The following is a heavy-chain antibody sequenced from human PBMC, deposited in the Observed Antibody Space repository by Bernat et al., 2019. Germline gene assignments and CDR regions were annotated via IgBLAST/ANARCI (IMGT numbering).Heavy chain of an antibody. CDR2: ISGSGVST. V-gene: IGHV3-23*01. CDR1: GFTFNNYA. J-gene: IGHJ6*03. Sequence: EVQLLESGGGLVQPGGSLRLSCAASGFTFNNYAMTWVRQAPGKGLEWVSAISGSGVSTYYADSVKGRFTISRDNSKNTLYLQMNSLRAEDTALYYCARGTSTSAPYMDVWGKGTTVTVSS. CDR3: ARGTSTSAPYMDV.